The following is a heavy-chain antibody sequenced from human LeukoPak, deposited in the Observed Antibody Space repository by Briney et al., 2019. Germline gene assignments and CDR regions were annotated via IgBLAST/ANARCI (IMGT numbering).Heavy chain of an antibody. CDR3: AKNLKTYYYYYGMDV. CDR1: GFTFSSYG. V-gene: IGHV3-30*18. CDR2: ISYDGSNK. J-gene: IGHJ6*02. Sequence: GGSLRLSCAASGFTFSSYGMHWVRQAPGKGLEWVAVISYDGSNKYYADSVKGRFTISGDNSKNTLYLQMNSLRAEDTAVYYCAKNLKTYYYYYGMDVWGQGTTVTVSS.